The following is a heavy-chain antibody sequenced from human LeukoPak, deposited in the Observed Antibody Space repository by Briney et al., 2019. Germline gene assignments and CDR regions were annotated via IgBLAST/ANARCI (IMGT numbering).Heavy chain of an antibody. CDR3: ARPRIVGALLNAFDI. D-gene: IGHD1-26*01. V-gene: IGHV1-3*01. CDR1: EYTFTDYT. CDR2: INSGNGNT. J-gene: IGHJ3*02. Sequence: GASVKVSCKASEYTFTDYTMHWVRQAPGQRLEWMGWINSGNGNTKYSQKFQGRVTITRDTSASTAYMELSSLRSDDTAVYYCARPRIVGALLNAFDIWGQGTMVTVSS.